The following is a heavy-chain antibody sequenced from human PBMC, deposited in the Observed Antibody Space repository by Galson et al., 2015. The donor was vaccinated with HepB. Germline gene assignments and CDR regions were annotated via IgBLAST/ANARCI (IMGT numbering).Heavy chain of an antibody. V-gene: IGHV3-23*01. J-gene: IGHJ4*02. CDR2: ISGSGGST. CDR3: AKMEVYTTGYFDY. D-gene: IGHD1-14*01. CDR1: GFTFSSYA. Sequence: SLRLSCAASGFTFSSYAMSWVRQAPGKGLEWVSAISGSGGSTYYAGSVKGRFTISRDNSKNTLYLQMNSLRAEDTAVYYCAKMEVYTTGYFDYWGQGTLVTVSS.